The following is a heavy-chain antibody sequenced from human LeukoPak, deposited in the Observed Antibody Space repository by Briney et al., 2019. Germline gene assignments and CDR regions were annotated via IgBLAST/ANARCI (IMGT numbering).Heavy chain of an antibody. CDR1: GGSISSSSYY. J-gene: IGHJ6*03. CDR2: IYYSGST. V-gene: IGHV4-39*01. D-gene: IGHD1-1*01. CDR3: ARQGNSHPSYYYYYYMDV. Sequence: PSETLSLTCTVSGGSISSSSYYWGWIRQPPGKGLEWIGSIYYSGSTYYNPSLKSRVTISVDTSKNQFSLKLSSVTAADTAVYYCARQGNSHPSYYYYYYMDVWGKGTTVTVSS.